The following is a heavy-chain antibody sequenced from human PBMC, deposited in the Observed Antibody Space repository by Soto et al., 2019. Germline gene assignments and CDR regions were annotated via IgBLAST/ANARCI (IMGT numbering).Heavy chain of an antibody. V-gene: IGHV1-46*03. D-gene: IGHD6-13*01. Sequence: ASVKVSCKASGYTFTSYYMHWVRQAPGQRLEWMGIINPSGGSTSYAQKFQGRVTMTRDTSTSTVYMELSSLRSEDTAVYYCARDGAAAGTGLYNWFDPWGQGTLVTVSS. CDR1: GYTFTSYY. CDR2: INPSGGST. CDR3: ARDGAAAGTGLYNWFDP. J-gene: IGHJ5*02.